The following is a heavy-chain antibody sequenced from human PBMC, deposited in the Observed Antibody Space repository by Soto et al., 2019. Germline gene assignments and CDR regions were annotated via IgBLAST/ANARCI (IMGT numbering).Heavy chain of an antibody. CDR2: ISGSGTST. CDR3: AKGPTIFGVVITFEYYYGMDV. V-gene: IGHV3-23*01. Sequence: GGSLRLSCAASGFILSSSAMSWVRQAPGKGLEWVSAISGSGTSTYYADSVKGRFTISGDNSKNIVYLQMNSLRAEDTAVYYCAKGPTIFGVVITFEYYYGMDVWGQGTTVTVYS. J-gene: IGHJ6*02. D-gene: IGHD3-3*01. CDR1: GFILSSSA.